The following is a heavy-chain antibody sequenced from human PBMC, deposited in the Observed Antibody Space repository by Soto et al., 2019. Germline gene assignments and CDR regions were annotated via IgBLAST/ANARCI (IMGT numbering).Heavy chain of an antibody. CDR3: ARDFTYYGFWSGYYRAYYYGMDV. D-gene: IGHD3-3*01. V-gene: IGHV6-1*01. Sequence: PSPTLSLPCVISGDSVSSNSAAWNWIRQSPSRGLEWLGRTYYRSKWYNDYAVSVKSRITISPDTSKNQFSLQLNSVTPEDTAVYYCARDFTYYGFWSGYYRAYYYGMDVWGQGTTVTVSS. CDR1: GDSVSSNSAA. J-gene: IGHJ6*02. CDR2: TYYRSKWYN.